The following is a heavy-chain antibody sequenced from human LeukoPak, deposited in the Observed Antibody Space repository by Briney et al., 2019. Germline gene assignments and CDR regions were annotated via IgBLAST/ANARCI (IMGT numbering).Heavy chain of an antibody. V-gene: IGHV1-8*03. Sequence: ASVKVSCKASGYTFTSYDINWVRQDTRQGLEWMGWINPHIGNTGYAQKIQGRVTITRNTSISTAYMELSSLRSEDTAVYYCARSYYYDSSGYYYGNWFDPWGQGTLVTVSS. CDR2: INPHIGNT. CDR1: GYTFTSYD. D-gene: IGHD3-22*01. CDR3: ARSYYYDSSGYYYGNWFDP. J-gene: IGHJ5*02.